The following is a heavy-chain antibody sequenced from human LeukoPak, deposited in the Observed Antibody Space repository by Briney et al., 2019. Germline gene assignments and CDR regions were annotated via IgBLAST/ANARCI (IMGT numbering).Heavy chain of an antibody. CDR2: ISWNSGSI. J-gene: IGHJ3*01. CDR1: GFTFDDYA. V-gene: IGHV3-9*01. Sequence: GGSLRLSCAASGFTFDDYAMHWVRQAPGKGLEWVSGISWNSGSIGYADSVKGRFTISRDNAKNSLYLQMNSLRAEDTALYYCAKPYYDNAFDVWGQGTMVTVSS. CDR3: AKPYYDNAFDV. D-gene: IGHD3-22*01.